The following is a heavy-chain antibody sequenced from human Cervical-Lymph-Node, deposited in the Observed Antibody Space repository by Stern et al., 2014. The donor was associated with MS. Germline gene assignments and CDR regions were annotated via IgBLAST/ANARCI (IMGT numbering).Heavy chain of an antibody. CDR3: AKDRDSNSWILGYFYYGMDV. CDR2: ISYDGSNQ. Sequence: VQLVESGGGVVQPGRSLRLSCAASGFMFSSYGMHWVRQAPGQGLEWVAVISYDGSNQYYEDSVKGRLTISIDNYQQTLDMHMNSLRPEDTGLYYCAKDRDSNSWILGYFYYGMDVWGQGTTVTVSS. V-gene: IGHV3-30*18. J-gene: IGHJ6*02. CDR1: GFMFSSYG. D-gene: IGHD6-6*01.